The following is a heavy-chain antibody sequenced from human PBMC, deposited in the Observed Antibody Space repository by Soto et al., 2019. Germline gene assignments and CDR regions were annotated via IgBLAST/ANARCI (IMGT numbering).Heavy chain of an antibody. CDR2: ISGSGGST. J-gene: IGHJ5*02. CDR1: GFTFSSYA. CDR3: AKEIKGGSYYPPWFDP. D-gene: IGHD1-26*01. Sequence: GGSLRLSCAASGFTFSSYAMSWVRQAPGKGLEWVSAISGSGGSTYYADSVKGRFTISRDNSKNTLYLQMNSLRAEDTAVYYCAKEIKGGSYYPPWFDPWGQGTLVTVSS. V-gene: IGHV3-23*01.